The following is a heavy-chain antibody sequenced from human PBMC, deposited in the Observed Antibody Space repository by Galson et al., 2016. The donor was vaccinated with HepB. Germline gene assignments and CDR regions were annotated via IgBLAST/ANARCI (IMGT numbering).Heavy chain of an antibody. D-gene: IGHD2-21*01. CDR2: INSPSDAI. J-gene: IGHJ3*01. V-gene: IGHV3-48*02. CDR3: ARGLDS. CDR1: GFTFSAST. Sequence: SLRLSCAASGFTFSASTMNWVRQTPGKGLEWVAYINSPSDAIYYADSVKGRFTISRDNAKNSLYLQMNSLRDEDTALHYCARGLDSWGQGTMVTVSS.